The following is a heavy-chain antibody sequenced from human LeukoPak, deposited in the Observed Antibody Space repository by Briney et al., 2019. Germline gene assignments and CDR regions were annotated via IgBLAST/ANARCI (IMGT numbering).Heavy chain of an antibody. Sequence: GGSLRLSCAASGFTFGSYAMNWVRQAPGKGLEWVSLISVSGGSTYYADSVKGRFTISRDNSKNTLLLQMNSLRAEDTAVYYCARVQSGWYFDYWGQGTLVTVSS. CDR1: GFTFGSYA. CDR3: ARVQSGWYFDY. J-gene: IGHJ4*02. V-gene: IGHV3-23*01. CDR2: ISVSGGST. D-gene: IGHD6-19*01.